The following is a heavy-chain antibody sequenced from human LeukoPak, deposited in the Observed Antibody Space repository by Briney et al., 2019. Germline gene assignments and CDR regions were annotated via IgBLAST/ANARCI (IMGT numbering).Heavy chain of an antibody. Sequence: GGSLRLSCAASGFTFSSYAMHWVRQAPGKGLEWVAVISYDGSNKYYADSVKGRFTISRDNSKNTLHLQMNSLRAEDTAVYYCAREGGLLRPDAFDIWGQGTMVTVSS. J-gene: IGHJ3*02. D-gene: IGHD3-10*01. CDR2: ISYDGSNK. CDR1: GFTFSSYA. CDR3: AREGGLLRPDAFDI. V-gene: IGHV3-30-3*01.